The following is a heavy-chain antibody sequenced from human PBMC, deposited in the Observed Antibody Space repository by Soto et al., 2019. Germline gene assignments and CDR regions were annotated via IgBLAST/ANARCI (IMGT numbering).Heavy chain of an antibody. D-gene: IGHD4-17*01. J-gene: IGHJ4*02. V-gene: IGHV4-39*02. CDR3: AKDYGDFRTDY. CDR1: GDSMSISNFY. CDR2: IHYSGST. Sequence: QLQLEESCPGLVKPSETLSLTCTVSGDSMSISNFYWASIRQPPGKGLEWIGSIHYSGSTYYNPSLKSRVTIFIDTSKNQFSLKLSSVTAADTAVYYCAKDYGDFRTDYWGQGALVTVSS.